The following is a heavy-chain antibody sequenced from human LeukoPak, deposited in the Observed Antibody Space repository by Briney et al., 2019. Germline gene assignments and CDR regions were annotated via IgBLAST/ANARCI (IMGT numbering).Heavy chain of an antibody. Sequence: GGSLRLSCAASGFTFSTYWMTWVRQAPGKGLEWVANMKGDGSEIYYVDSVKGRFTISRDNAKNLLYLQMNSLRAEDTAVYYCARPGYTAGYDTWGQGTLVTVSS. V-gene: IGHV3-7*01. J-gene: IGHJ3*02. CDR2: MKGDGSEI. CDR1: GFTFSTYW. D-gene: IGHD3-9*01. CDR3: ARPGYTAGYDT.